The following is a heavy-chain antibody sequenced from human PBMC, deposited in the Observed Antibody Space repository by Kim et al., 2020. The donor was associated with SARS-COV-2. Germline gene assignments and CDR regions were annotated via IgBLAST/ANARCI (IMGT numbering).Heavy chain of an antibody. CDR2: ISSSGSTI. J-gene: IGHJ6*02. V-gene: IGHV3-48*03. CDR3: ARVSYYYDSSGYLEYYYYYGMDV. D-gene: IGHD3-22*01. CDR1: GFTFSSYE. Sequence: GGSLRLSCAASGFTFSSYEMNWVRQAPGKGLEWVSYISSSGSTIYYADSVKGRFTISRDNAKNSLYLQMNSLRAEDTAVYYCARVSYYYDSSGYLEYYYYYGMDVWGQGTTVTVSS.